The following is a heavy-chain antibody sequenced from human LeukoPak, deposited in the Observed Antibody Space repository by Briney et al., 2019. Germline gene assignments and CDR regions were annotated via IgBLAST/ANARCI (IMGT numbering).Heavy chain of an antibody. J-gene: IGHJ4*02. CDR2: ISGSGGST. CDR3: AKDRYYDFWSGYYLVDY. CDR1: GFTFSNYA. V-gene: IGHV3-23*01. Sequence: GGSLRLSCAVSGFTFSNYAMTWVRQAPGKGLEWVSAISGSGGSTYYADSVKGRFTISRDNSKNTLYLQMNSLRAEDTAVYYCAKDRYYDFWSGYYLVDYWGQGTLVTVSS. D-gene: IGHD3-3*01.